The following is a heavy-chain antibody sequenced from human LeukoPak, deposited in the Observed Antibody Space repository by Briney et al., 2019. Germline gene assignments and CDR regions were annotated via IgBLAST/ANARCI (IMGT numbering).Heavy chain of an antibody. CDR2: ISSSSSYI. CDR1: GFTFSSYA. Sequence: GGSLRLSCAASGFTFSSYAMSWVRQAPGKGLEWVSSISSSSSYIYYADSVKGRFTISRDNAKNSLYLQMNSLRAEDTAVYYCAKGPAARYYYYYYMDVWGKGTTVTVSS. CDR3: AKGPAARYYYYYYMDV. V-gene: IGHV3-21*04. J-gene: IGHJ6*03. D-gene: IGHD2-2*01.